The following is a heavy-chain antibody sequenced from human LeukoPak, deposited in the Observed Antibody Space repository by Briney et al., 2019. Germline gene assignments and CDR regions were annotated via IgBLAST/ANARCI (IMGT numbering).Heavy chain of an antibody. D-gene: IGHD1-26*01. V-gene: IGHV3-30*03. CDR1: GFTFSSYG. CDR2: ISYDGSKK. CDR3: ASGSYGNWYFDL. Sequence: PGRSLRLSCAASGFTFSSYGMHWVRQAPGKGLEWVAVISYDGSKKYYADSVKGRFTISRDNSKNTLYLQMNSLRAEDTAVYYCASGSYGNWYFDLWGRGTLVTVSS. J-gene: IGHJ2*01.